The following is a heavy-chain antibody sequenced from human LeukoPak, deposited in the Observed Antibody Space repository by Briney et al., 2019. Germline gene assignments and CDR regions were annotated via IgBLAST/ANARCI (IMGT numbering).Heavy chain of an antibody. CDR3: AKDHSGWPGAEYFQH. D-gene: IGHD5-24*01. V-gene: IGHV3-23*01. Sequence: GGSLRLSCAASGFTFSSYAMSWVRQAPGKGLEWVSAISGSGGSTYYVDSVKGRFTISRDNSKNTLYLQMNSLRAEDTAVYYCAKDHSGWPGAEYFQHWGQGTLVTVSS. J-gene: IGHJ1*01. CDR1: GFTFSSYA. CDR2: ISGSGGST.